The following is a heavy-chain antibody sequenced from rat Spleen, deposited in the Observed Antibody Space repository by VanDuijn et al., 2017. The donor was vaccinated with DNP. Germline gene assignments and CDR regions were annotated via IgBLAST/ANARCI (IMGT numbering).Heavy chain of an antibody. D-gene: IGHD1-7*01. Sequence: QVQLKESGPVLVQASETLSLTCTVPGFSLTNYGVIWVRQSPGKGLEWMGGVWIDGNTDYNSALKSRLSISRDISKSQVFLTMNSLQTEDTAMYYCSSGGPNMGQGNWFAYWGQGTLVTVSS. CDR3: SSGGPNMGQGNWFAY. CDR1: GFSLTNYG. J-gene: IGHJ3*01. CDR2: VWIDGNT. V-gene: IGHV2S75*01.